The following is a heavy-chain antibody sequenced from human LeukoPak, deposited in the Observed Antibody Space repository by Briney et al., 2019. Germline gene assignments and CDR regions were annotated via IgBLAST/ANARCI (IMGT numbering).Heavy chain of an antibody. D-gene: IGHD3-22*01. CDR2: IYYSGST. CDR3: ARKVLGYGDSSGYYGLYDY. V-gene: IGHV4-61*08. J-gene: IGHJ4*02. Sequence: SGPALVKPTQTLTLTCTFSGFSLSTSGMRVSWIRQPPGKGLEWIGYIYYSGSTNYNPSLKSRVTISVDTSKNQFSLKLSSVTAADTAVYYCARKVLGYGDSSGYYGLYDYWGQGTLVTVSS. CDR1: GFSLSTSGMR.